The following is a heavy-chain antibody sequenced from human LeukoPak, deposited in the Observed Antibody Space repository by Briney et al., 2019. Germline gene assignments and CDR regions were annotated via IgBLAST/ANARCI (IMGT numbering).Heavy chain of an antibody. CDR1: GYIFISYY. CDR2: INPTGGTT. D-gene: IGHD3-22*01. V-gene: IGHV1-46*01. Sequence: ASVKVSCKASGYIFISYYMHWVRQAPGQGLEWMGMINPTGGTTSYAQKFQGRVSLTSDTSTSTVYMDLSSLRSEDTAIYYCARDGGSSGYYGYWGQGTLVTVSP. CDR3: ARDGGSSGYYGY. J-gene: IGHJ4*02.